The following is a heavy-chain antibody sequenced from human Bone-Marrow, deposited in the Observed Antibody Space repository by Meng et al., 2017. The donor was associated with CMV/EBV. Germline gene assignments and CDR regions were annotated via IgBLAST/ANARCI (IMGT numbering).Heavy chain of an antibody. V-gene: IGHV3-21*01. CDR1: GFTFSSYS. CDR3: AREPEYYDFWSGFSQPTYGMDV. J-gene: IGHJ6*02. CDR2: ISSSSSYI. D-gene: IGHD3-3*01. Sequence: GGSLRLSCAASGFTFSSYSMNWVRQAPGKGLEWVSSISSSSSYIYYADSVKGRFTISRDNAKNSLYLQMNSLRAEDTAVYYCAREPEYYDFWSGFSQPTYGMDVWGQGTTVTVSS.